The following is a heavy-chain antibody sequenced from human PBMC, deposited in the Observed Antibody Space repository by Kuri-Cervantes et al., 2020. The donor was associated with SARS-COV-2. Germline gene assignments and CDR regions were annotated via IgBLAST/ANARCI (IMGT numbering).Heavy chain of an antibody. J-gene: IGHJ6*02. CDR1: GFTFSNYA. V-gene: IGHV3-30-3*01. Sequence: GESLKISCAVSGFTFSNYAMHWVRQAPGKGLEWVAVISDDGSNKFYADSVKGRFTISRDNSKNTLYPQMDSLTTEDTAVYYCARESSSSLNYYYGMDIWGQGTSVTVSS. CDR3: ARESSSSLNYYYGMDI. D-gene: IGHD6-6*01. CDR2: ISDDGSNK.